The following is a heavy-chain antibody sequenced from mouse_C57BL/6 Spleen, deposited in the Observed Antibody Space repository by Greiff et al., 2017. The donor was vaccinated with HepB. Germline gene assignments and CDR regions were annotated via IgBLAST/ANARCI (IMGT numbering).Heavy chain of an antibody. J-gene: IGHJ3*01. V-gene: IGHV5-6*01. CDR2: ISSGGSYT. D-gene: IGHD2-4*01. CDR3: ARQEDYDGASWFAY. Sequence: EVQRVESGGDLVKPGGSLKLSCAASGFTFSSYGMSWVRQTPDKRLEWVATISSGGSYTYYPDSVKGRFTISRDNAKNTLYLQMSSLKSEDTAMYYCARQEDYDGASWFAYWGQGTLVTVSA. CDR1: GFTFSSYG.